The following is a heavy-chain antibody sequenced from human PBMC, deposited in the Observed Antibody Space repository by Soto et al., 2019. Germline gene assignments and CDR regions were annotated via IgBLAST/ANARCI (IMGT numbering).Heavy chain of an antibody. CDR3: ARAGGYSYVDY. D-gene: IGHD5-18*01. CDR1: GGSISSSNW. CDR2: MYHSGST. V-gene: IGHV4-4*02. J-gene: IGHJ4*02. Sequence: QVQLQESGPGLVKPSGTLSLTCVVSGGSISSSNWWSWVRQPPGKGLEWIGEMYHSGSTNYNPSLKSRVTISVDESKSQVSLKLRSVTAADPAVYYCARAGGYSYVDYWGQGTLVTVSS.